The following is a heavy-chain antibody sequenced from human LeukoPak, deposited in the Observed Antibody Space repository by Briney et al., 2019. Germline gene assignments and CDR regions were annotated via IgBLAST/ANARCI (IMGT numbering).Heavy chain of an antibody. V-gene: IGHV3-21*01. CDR1: GFTFSSYS. CDR2: ISGSGTYI. D-gene: IGHD6-13*01. CDR3: ARDALAAAGTGAGY. J-gene: IGHJ4*02. Sequence: GGSLRLSCAASGFTFSSYSMNWVRQAPGKGLEWVSSISGSGTYIYYTDSVKGRFTISRDNAKNSLYLQMNSLRAEDTAVYYCARDALAAAGTGAGYWGQGTLVTVSS.